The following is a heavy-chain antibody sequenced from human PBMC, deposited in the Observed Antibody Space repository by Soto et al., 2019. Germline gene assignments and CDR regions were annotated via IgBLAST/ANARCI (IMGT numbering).Heavy chain of an antibody. V-gene: IGHV3-30*18. CDR1: GLTFSSYG. D-gene: IGHD3-3*01. CDR3: AKDARIFGVVDTHFDY. Sequence: QVQLVESGGGVVQPGWSLRLSCAASGLTFSSYGMQWVRQAPGKGLEWVAVISYDGSNKYYADSVKGRFTISRDNSKNTLYLQMNSLRAEDTAVYYCAKDARIFGVVDTHFDYWGQGTLVTVSS. J-gene: IGHJ4*02. CDR2: ISYDGSNK.